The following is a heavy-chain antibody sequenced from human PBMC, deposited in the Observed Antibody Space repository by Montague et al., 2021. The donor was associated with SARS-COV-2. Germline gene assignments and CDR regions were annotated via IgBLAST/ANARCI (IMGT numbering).Heavy chain of an antibody. CDR2: IYHSGST. D-gene: IGHD3-10*01. CDR3: ARGSMVRGGKVYYGVDV. CDR1: GGSISSGGYS. Sequence: TLSLTCAVSGGSISSGGYSWNWIRQPPGNGLEWIGYIYHSGSTYYNPSLKSRVTISLDSSKNQFSLNLTSVTAADTAVYYCARGSMVRGGKVYYGVDVWGQGTTVTVSS. J-gene: IGHJ6*02. V-gene: IGHV4-30-2*01.